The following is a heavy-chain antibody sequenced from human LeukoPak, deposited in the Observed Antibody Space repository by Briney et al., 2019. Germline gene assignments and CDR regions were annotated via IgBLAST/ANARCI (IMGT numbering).Heavy chain of an antibody. CDR1: GFTFSSYW. D-gene: IGHD1-14*01. CDR2: IKQDGSEK. V-gene: IGHV3-7*03. CDR3: AKFRKPMALVDAFDT. Sequence: GGSLRLSCAASGFTFSSYWMSWVRQAPGKGLEWVANIKQDGSEKYYVDSVKGRFTISRDNSKNTLYLQMNSLRDEDTAVYYCAKFRKPMALVDAFDTWGQGIMVSVSS. J-gene: IGHJ3*02.